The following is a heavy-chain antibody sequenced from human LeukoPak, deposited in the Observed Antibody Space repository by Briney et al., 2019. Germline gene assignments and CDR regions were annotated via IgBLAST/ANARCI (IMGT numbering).Heavy chain of an antibody. D-gene: IGHD2-2*01. Sequence: ASVTVSCKASGGTFSSYAISWVRQAPGQGLEWMGWISAYNGNTNYAQKLQGRVTMTTDTSTSTAYMELRSLRSDDTAVYYCARAHIVVVPAAIGGMDVCGQGPTVTVSS. V-gene: IGHV1-18*01. CDR1: GGTFSSYA. J-gene: IGHJ6*02. CDR3: ARAHIVVVPAAIGGMDV. CDR2: ISAYNGNT.